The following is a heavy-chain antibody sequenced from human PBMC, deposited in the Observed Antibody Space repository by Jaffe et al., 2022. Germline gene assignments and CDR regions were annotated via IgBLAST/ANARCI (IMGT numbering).Heavy chain of an antibody. CDR1: GGTFSSYA. D-gene: IGHD1-20*01. CDR3: ARAVGYNWNDWRLDYYYYYMDV. V-gene: IGHV1-69*05. Sequence: QVQLVQSGAEVKKPGSSVKVSCKASGGTFSSYAISWVRQAPGQGLEWMGGIIPIFGTANYAQKFQGRVTITTDESTSTAYMELSSLRSEDTAVYYCARAVGYNWNDWRLDYYYYYMDVWGKGTTVTVSS. CDR2: IIPIFGTA. J-gene: IGHJ6*03.